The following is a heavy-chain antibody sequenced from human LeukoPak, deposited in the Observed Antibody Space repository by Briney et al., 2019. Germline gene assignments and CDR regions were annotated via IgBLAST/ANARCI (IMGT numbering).Heavy chain of an antibody. V-gene: IGHV4-38-2*02. Sequence: SETLSLTCTVSGYSISSGYYWGWIRQPPGKGLEWIGIIYHSGSTYYNPSLKSRVTISVDTSKNQFSLKLSSVTAADTAVYYCARDGDPPQYCSSTSCYVWFDPWGQGTLVTVSS. CDR2: IYHSGST. CDR3: ARDGDPPQYCSSTSCYVWFDP. CDR1: GYSISSGYY. J-gene: IGHJ5*02. D-gene: IGHD2-2*01.